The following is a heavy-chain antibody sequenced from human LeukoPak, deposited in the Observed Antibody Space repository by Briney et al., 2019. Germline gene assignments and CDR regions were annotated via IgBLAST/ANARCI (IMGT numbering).Heavy chain of an antibody. Sequence: PGGSLRLSCAASGFTFSSYAMSWVRQAPGKGLEWVSAISGSGSTTYYADSVKGRFTISRDNSKNTLYLQMNSLRAEDTAVYYCARDSAVYCSSTSCYRSPFDYWGQGTLVTVSS. J-gene: IGHJ4*02. CDR1: GFTFSSYA. D-gene: IGHD2-2*02. CDR2: ISGSGSTT. CDR3: ARDSAVYCSSTSCYRSPFDY. V-gene: IGHV3-23*01.